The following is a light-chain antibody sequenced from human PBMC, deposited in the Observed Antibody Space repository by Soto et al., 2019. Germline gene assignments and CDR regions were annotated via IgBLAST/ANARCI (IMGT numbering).Light chain of an antibody. J-gene: IGKJ1*01. Sequence: DIQMTQSPSTLSASVGDRVTITCRASQSIGDSLAWYQQKPGKAPYLLISDVSSLERGVPSRFSGSGSGTEFTLTISGMQPDDFATFYCQQYNGYSRTFGQGTKVDIK. CDR3: QQYNGYSRT. CDR1: QSIGDS. CDR2: DVS. V-gene: IGKV1-5*01.